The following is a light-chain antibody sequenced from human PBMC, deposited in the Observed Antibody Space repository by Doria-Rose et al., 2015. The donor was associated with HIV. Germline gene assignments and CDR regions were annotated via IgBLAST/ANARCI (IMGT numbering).Light chain of an antibody. CDR2: DGS. J-gene: IGKJ1*01. CDR3: HQYGSSWT. V-gene: IGKV3-20*01. Sequence: TQSPGTLSLSPGERATLSCRASRSFSSTYLAWYQQKPGQAPSLLIYDGSTRATGIPDRFSASGSGTDFTLTINRLEPEDFALYYCHQYGSSWTFGQGTKVEI. CDR1: RSFSSTY.